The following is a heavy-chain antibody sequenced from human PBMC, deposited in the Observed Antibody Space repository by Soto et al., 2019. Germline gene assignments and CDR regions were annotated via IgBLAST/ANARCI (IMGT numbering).Heavy chain of an antibody. CDR2: ISGSGGST. CDR3: AKDQGSSWYEIDY. D-gene: IGHD6-13*01. CDR1: GFTFSSCA. J-gene: IGHJ4*02. V-gene: IGHV3-23*01. Sequence: ETLSLSCAASGFTFSSCAMGWVRQAPGKGLEWVSTISGSGGSTYYADSVKGRFTISRDNSKNTLYLQMNSLRAEDTAVYYCAKDQGSSWYEIDYWGQGTLVTVSS.